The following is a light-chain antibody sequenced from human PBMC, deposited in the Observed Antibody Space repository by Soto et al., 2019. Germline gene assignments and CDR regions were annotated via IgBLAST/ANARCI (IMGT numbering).Light chain of an antibody. Sequence: QSVLTQPPSASGTPGQRVSISCSGSRSNIGRNYVYWYQQLPGTAPKLLIQRNNERPSGVPDRFSGSKSGTSVSLAISGLRSEDEATYYCATWDDSLKGWVFGGGTQLTVL. CDR1: RSNIGRNY. CDR3: ATWDDSLKGWV. J-gene: IGLJ3*02. CDR2: RNN. V-gene: IGLV1-47*01.